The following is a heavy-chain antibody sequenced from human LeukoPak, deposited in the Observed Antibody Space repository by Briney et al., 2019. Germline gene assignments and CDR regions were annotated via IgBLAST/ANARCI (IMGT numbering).Heavy chain of an antibody. J-gene: IGHJ4*02. CDR1: GFTFSSYS. CDR3: ASITMVRGVS. V-gene: IGHV3-21*01. CDR2: ISSSSSCI. Sequence: PGGSLRLSCAASGFTFSSYSMNWVRQAPGKGLEWVSSISSSSSCIYYADSVKGRFTISRDNAKNSLYLQMNSLRAEDTAVYYCASITMVRGVSWGQGTLVTVSS. D-gene: IGHD3-10*01.